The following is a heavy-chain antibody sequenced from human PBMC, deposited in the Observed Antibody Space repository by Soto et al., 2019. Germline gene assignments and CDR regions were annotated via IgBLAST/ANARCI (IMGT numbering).Heavy chain of an antibody. J-gene: IGHJ6*02. D-gene: IGHD6-19*01. CDR1: GFTFSSYG. V-gene: IGHV3-33*01. CDR2: IWYDGSNK. Sequence: QVQLVESGGGVVQPGRSLRLSCAASGFTFSSYGMHWVRQAPGKGLEWVAVIWYDGSNKYYADSVKGRFTISRDNSKNTLYLQMNSLRPEDTAVYYCARAPVARAYYGMDVWGQGTTVTVSS. CDR3: ARAPVARAYYGMDV.